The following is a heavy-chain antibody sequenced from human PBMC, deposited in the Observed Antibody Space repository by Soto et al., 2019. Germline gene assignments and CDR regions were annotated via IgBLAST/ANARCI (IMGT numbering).Heavy chain of an antibody. CDR1: GFTFSSYT. CDR3: ARTHGMDV. CDR2: ISGSGGGT. Sequence: EVQLLESGGGLVQPGGSLRLSCAASGFTFSSYTMTWVRQAPGKGLEWVSSISGSGGGTYYADSVKGRFTISRDNSKSTLYLQMNSLRAEDTAVYYCARTHGMDVWGQGTTVTVSS. J-gene: IGHJ6*02. V-gene: IGHV3-23*01.